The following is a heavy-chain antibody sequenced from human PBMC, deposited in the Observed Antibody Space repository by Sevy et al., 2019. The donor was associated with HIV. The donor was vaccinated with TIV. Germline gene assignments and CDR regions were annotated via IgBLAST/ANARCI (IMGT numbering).Heavy chain of an antibody. CDR3: QREFDY. CDR2: IKSKTAGGTT. CDR1: GFTFTNAW. V-gene: IGHV3-15*07. J-gene: IGHJ4*02. Sequence: GGSLRLSCAASGFTFTNAWMNWVRQAPGKGLEWVGRIKSKTAGGTTDYAAPVKGRFTISRDDSQNTLYLQMDSLETEDPAVYYCQREFDYWGQGTLVTVSS.